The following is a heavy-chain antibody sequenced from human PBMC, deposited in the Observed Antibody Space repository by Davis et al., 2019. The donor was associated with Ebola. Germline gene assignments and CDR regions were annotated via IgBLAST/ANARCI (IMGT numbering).Heavy chain of an antibody. Sequence: AASVKVSCKASGGTFNSYAISWVRQAPGQGLEWMGGIIPIFGTANYAQKFQGRVTITADKSTSTAYMELSSLRSEDTAVYYCASTGIAARGPYYYGMDVWGQGTTVTVSS. D-gene: IGHD6-6*01. CDR1: GGTFNSYA. CDR2: IIPIFGTA. J-gene: IGHJ6*02. CDR3: ASTGIAARGPYYYGMDV. V-gene: IGHV1-69*06.